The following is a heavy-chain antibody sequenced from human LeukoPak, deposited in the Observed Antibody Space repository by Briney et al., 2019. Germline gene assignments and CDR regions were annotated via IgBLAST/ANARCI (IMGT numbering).Heavy chain of an antibody. CDR2: ISSSSSDI. CDR1: GFTFSTRS. J-gene: IGHJ4*02. Sequence: GGSLRLSCAASGFTFSTRSMNWVRQAPGKGLEWVSCISSSSSDIKYADSVKGRFTISRDNAKNSLYLQLSSLRAEDTAVYYCARVPGGLEWADFDYWGQGTLVSVSS. V-gene: IGHV3-21*01. D-gene: IGHD3-3*01. CDR3: ARVPGGLEWADFDY.